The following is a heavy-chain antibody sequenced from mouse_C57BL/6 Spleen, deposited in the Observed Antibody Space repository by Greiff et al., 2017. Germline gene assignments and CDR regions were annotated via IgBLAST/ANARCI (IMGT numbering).Heavy chain of an antibody. D-gene: IGHD1-1*01. CDR1: GYAFSSYW. CDR2: IYPGDGDT. CDR3: ARSEISYYGSSSWFAY. J-gene: IGHJ3*01. V-gene: IGHV1-80*01. Sequence: VQLQQSGAELVKPGASVKISCKASGYAFSSYWMNWVKQRPGKGLEWIGQIYPGDGDTNYNGKFKGKATLTADKSSSTAYMQRSSLTSEDSAVYFCARSEISYYGSSSWFAYWGQGTLVTVSA.